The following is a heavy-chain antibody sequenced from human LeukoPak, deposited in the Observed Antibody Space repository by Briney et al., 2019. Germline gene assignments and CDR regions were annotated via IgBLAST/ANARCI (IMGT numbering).Heavy chain of an antibody. CDR2: ISGSGGST. D-gene: IGHD6-13*01. CDR1: GFTFSSYA. CDR3: AKGGKGSSWYSSLDY. J-gene: IGHJ4*02. V-gene: IGHV3-23*01. Sequence: GALRLSCAASGFTFSSYAMSWVRQAPGKGLEWVSAISGSGGSTYYADSVKGRFTISRDNSKNTLYLQMNSLRAEDTAVYYCAKGGKGSSWYSSLDYWGQGTLVTVSS.